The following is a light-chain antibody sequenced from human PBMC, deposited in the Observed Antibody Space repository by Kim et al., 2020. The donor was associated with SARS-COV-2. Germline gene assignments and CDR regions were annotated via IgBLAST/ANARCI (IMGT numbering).Light chain of an antibody. CDR3: QQYFSFPWT. Sequence: ASVGDRDSITCRASQSVNTWLAWYQQKPGKAPKLLIYDASSSETGVPSRFGGSGSGAEFTLTITNLQPDDFATYHCQQYFSFPWTFGQGTKVDIK. V-gene: IGKV1-5*01. J-gene: IGKJ1*01. CDR2: DAS. CDR1: QSVNTW.